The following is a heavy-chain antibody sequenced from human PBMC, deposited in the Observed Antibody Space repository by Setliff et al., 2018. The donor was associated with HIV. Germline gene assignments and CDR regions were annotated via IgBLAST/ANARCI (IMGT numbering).Heavy chain of an antibody. CDR3: ATVLMVYAIGGRYFQH. D-gene: IGHD2-8*01. J-gene: IGHJ1*01. CDR2: IYYSGST. Sequence: SETLSLTCTVSGGSISSSSYYWGWIRQPPGKGLEWIGSIYYSGSTYYNPSLESRVTVSVDTSKNQFPLKLSSVTAADTAVYYCATVLMVYAIGGRYFQHWGQGTLVTVSS. V-gene: IGHV4-39*01. CDR1: GGSISSSSYY.